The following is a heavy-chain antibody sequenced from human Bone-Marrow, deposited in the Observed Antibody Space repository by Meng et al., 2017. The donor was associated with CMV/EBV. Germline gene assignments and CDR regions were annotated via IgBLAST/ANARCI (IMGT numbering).Heavy chain of an antibody. CDR2: IKQDGREK. V-gene: IGHV3-7*01. CDR3: AREGPRYQLLYEDY. CDR1: GFTFRNYW. Sequence: GESLKISCAASGFTFRNYWMRWVRQAPGKGLEWVANIKQDGREKYYVDSVKGRFTISRDDAKNSVYLQMNSLRAEDTAVYYCAREGPRYQLLYEDYWGQGTLVTVSS. J-gene: IGHJ4*02. D-gene: IGHD2-2*02.